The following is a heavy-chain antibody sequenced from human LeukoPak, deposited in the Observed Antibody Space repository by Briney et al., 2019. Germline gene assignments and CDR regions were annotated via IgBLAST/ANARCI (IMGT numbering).Heavy chain of an antibody. CDR2: INHSGST. CDR1: GGSFSGYY. CDR3: ARSTGPIDY. V-gene: IGHV4-34*01. Sequence: SETLSLTCAVYGGSFSGYYWSWIRQPPGKGLEWIGEINHSGSTNYNPSLKSRVTISVDTSKNQISLQLNSVTPEDTAVYYCARSTGPIDYWGQGTLVTVSS. J-gene: IGHJ4*02. D-gene: IGHD1-1*01.